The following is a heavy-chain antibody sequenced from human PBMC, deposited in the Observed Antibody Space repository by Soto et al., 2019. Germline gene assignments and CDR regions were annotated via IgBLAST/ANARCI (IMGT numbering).Heavy chain of an antibody. CDR3: AKFRYYYDSSGYTDY. Sequence: EVQLLESGGGLVQPGGSLRLSCAASGFTYSSYAMSWVRQAPGKGLEWVSAISGSGGSTYYADSVKGRFTISRDNSKNTLYLQMNSLRAEDTAVYYCAKFRYYYDSSGYTDYWGQGTLVTVSS. CDR2: ISGSGGST. V-gene: IGHV3-23*01. D-gene: IGHD3-22*01. J-gene: IGHJ4*02. CDR1: GFTYSSYA.